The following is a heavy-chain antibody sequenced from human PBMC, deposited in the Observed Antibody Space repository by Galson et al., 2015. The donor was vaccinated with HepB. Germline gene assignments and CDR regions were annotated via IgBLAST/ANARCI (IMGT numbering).Heavy chain of an antibody. D-gene: IGHD4-23*01. CDR2: IYSGGST. J-gene: IGHJ4*02. Sequence: SLRLSCAASGFTVSSNYMSWVRQAPGKGLEWVSVIYSGGSTYYADSVKGRFTISRDNSKNTLYLQMNSLRAEDTAVYYCARAPADYGGNLVFDYWGQGTLVTVSS. CDR3: ARAPADYGGNLVFDY. CDR1: GFTVSSNY. V-gene: IGHV3-53*01.